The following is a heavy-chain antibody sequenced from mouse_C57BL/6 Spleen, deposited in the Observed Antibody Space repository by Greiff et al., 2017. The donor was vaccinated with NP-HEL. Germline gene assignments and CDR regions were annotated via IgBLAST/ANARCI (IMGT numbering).Heavy chain of an antibody. V-gene: IGHV5-17*01. D-gene: IGHD1-1*01. CDR1: GFTFSDYG. CDR3: ARGPIYYYYAMDY. Sequence: EVQLVESGGGLVKPGGSLKLSCAASGFTFSDYGMHWVRQAPEKGLEWVAYISSGSSTIYYADTVKGRFTISRDNAKNTLFLQMTSLRSEDTAMYYCARGPIYYYYAMDYWGQGTSVTVSS. CDR2: ISSGSSTI. J-gene: IGHJ4*01.